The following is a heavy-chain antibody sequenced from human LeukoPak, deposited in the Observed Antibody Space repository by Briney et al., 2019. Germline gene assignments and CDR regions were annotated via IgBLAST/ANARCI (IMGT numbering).Heavy chain of an antibody. Sequence: SETLSLTCTVSGGSISSYYWGWIRQPPGKGLEWIGSIYYSGSTYYNPSLKSRVTISVDTSKNQFSLKLSSVTAEDTAVYYCAKGAGGSYGLYYFDYWGQGTLVTVSS. D-gene: IGHD3-10*01. J-gene: IGHJ4*02. V-gene: IGHV4-39*07. CDR3: AKGAGGSYGLYYFDY. CDR1: GGSISSYY. CDR2: IYYSGST.